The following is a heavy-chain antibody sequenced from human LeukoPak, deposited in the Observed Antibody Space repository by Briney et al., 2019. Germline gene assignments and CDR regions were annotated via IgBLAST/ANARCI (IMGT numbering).Heavy chain of an antibody. CDR2: INHSGST. CDR1: GGSFSGYY. V-gene: IGHV4-34*01. J-gene: IGHJ5*02. CDR3: AVFSGGYKFDP. Sequence: SETLSLICAVYGGSFSGYYWSWIRQPPGKGLEWIGEINHSGSTNYNPSLKSRVTISVDTSKNQFSLKLSSVTAADTAVYYCAVFSGGYKFDPWGQGTLVTVSS. D-gene: IGHD3-10*01.